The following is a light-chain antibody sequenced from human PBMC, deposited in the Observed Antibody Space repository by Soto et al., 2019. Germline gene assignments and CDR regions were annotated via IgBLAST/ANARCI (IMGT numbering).Light chain of an antibody. Sequence: EIVLTQSPATLSLSPGERATLSCRASQSVSSHLAWYQQKPGQAPRRLIYDASNSATGIPARFSGSGSWTDFTLSISSLEPEDFAVYYCQQRSTTWTFGQGTKVEIK. CDR2: DAS. V-gene: IGKV3-11*01. CDR1: QSVSSH. CDR3: QQRSTTWT. J-gene: IGKJ1*01.